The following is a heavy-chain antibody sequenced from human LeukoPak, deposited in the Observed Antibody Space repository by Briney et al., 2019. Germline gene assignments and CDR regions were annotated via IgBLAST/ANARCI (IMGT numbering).Heavy chain of an antibody. CDR3: ARRVVPAAPGARHFQH. CDR2: INHSGST. V-gene: IGHV4-30-2*01. Sequence: SQTLSLTCAVSGGSISSGGYSWSWIRQPPGKGLEWIGEINHSGSTNYNPSLKSRVTISVDTSKNQFSLKLSSVTAADTAVYYCARRVVPAAPGARHFQHWGQGTLVTVSS. J-gene: IGHJ1*01. D-gene: IGHD2-2*01. CDR1: GGSISSGGYS.